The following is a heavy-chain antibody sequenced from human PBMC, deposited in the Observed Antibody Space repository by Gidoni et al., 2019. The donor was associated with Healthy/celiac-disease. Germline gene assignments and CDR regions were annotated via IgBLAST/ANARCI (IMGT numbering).Heavy chain of an antibody. CDR2: IYHSGST. D-gene: IGHD6-13*01. Sequence: QVQLQESGPGLVKPSGTLSLTCAVSGGSISSSNWWSWVRQPPGKGLEWIGEIYHSGSTNYNPSLKSRVTISVDKSKNQFSLKLSSVTAADTAVYYCARGMYSSSWDLRHDAFDIWGQGTMVTVSS. CDR3: ARGMYSSSWDLRHDAFDI. V-gene: IGHV4-4*02. CDR1: GGSISSSNW. J-gene: IGHJ3*02.